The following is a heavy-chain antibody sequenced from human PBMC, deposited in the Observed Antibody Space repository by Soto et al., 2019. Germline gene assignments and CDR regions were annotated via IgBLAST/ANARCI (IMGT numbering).Heavy chain of an antibody. D-gene: IGHD3-22*01. CDR3: ARGKHSSGYYGDAFDI. V-gene: IGHV3-33*01. CDR1: GFTFSSYG. J-gene: IGHJ3*02. Sequence: QVQLVESGGGVVQPGRSLRLSCAASGFTFSSYGMHWVRQAPGKGLEWVAVIWYDGSNKYYADSVKGRFTISRDNSKNMLYLQMNSLRAEDTAVYYCARGKHSSGYYGDAFDIWGQGTMVTVSS. CDR2: IWYDGSNK.